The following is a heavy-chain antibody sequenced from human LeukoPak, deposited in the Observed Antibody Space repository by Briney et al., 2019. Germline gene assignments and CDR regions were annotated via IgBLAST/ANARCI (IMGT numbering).Heavy chain of an antibody. D-gene: IGHD3-16*02. CDR3: ARHTPWYDYVWGSYRFPHWFDP. J-gene: IGHJ5*02. CDR1: GYTFTTSW. V-gene: IGHV5-10-1*01. CDR2: IDPSDSYT. Sequence: GESLKISCKGSGYTFTTSWIGWVRQMPGKGLEWMGRIDPSDSYTNYSPSFQGHVTISADKSISTAYLQWSSLKASDTAMYYCARHTPWYDYVWGSYRFPHWFDPWGQGTLVTVSS.